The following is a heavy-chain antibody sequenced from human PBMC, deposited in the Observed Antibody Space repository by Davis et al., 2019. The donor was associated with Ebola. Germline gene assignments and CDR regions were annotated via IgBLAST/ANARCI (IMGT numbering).Heavy chain of an antibody. D-gene: IGHD3-16*02. CDR2: ISYDGSNK. Sequence: GGSLRLSCAASGFTFSSYGMHWVRQAPGKGLEWVAVISYDGSNKYYADSVKGRFTISRDNSKNSLYLQMNSLRTEDTALYYCAKVGLITFGGVIEWYYFDYWGQGTLVTVSS. J-gene: IGHJ4*02. V-gene: IGHV3-30*18. CDR3: AKVGLITFGGVIEWYYFDY. CDR1: GFTFSSYG.